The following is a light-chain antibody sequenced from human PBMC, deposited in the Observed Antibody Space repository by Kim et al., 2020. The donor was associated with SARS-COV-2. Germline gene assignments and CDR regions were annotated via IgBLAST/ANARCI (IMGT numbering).Light chain of an antibody. CDR1: SGSIASNY. J-gene: IGLJ2*01. Sequence: NFMLTQPHSVSESPGKTVTISCTHSSGSIASNYVQWYQQRPGSAPTTVIYEDYQRPSGVPDRFSGSIDSSSNSASLTISGLKTEDEADYYCQSYDSSTVVFGGGTQLTVL. CDR3: QSYDSSTVV. CDR2: EDY. V-gene: IGLV6-57*04.